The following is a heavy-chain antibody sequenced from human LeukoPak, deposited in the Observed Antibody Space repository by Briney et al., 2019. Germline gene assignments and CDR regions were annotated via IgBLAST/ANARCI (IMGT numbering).Heavy chain of an antibody. CDR3: ATAALNNWFDP. CDR1: GGSISSSSCY. V-gene: IGHV4-39*07. J-gene: IGHJ5*02. CDR2: IYYSGST. Sequence: SETLSLTCTVSGGSISSSSCYWGWIRQPPGKGLEWIGSIYYSGSTYYNPSLKSRVTISVDTSKNQFSLKLSSVTAADTAVYYCATAALNNWFDPWGQGTLVTVSS.